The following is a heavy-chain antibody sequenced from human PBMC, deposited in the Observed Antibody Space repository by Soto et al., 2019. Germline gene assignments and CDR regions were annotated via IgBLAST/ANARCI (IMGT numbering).Heavy chain of an antibody. CDR1: GGSISSGGYY. D-gene: IGHD6-6*01. CDR2: IYYSGST. J-gene: IGHJ4*02. V-gene: IGHV4-31*03. CDR3: ARARGAARPFVDY. Sequence: QVQLQESGPGLVKPSQTLSLTCTVSGGSISSGGYYWSWIRQHPGKGLEWIGYIYYSGSTYYNPSLTISVTISVDTAKNQFSLKLSSVTAADTAVYYGARARGAARPFVDYWGQGTLVTVSS.